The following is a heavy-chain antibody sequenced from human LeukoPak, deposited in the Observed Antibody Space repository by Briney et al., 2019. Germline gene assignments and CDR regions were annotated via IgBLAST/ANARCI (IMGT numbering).Heavy chain of an antibody. CDR3: AKDLGDIVVVPAAIPYGAFDI. J-gene: IGHJ3*02. D-gene: IGHD2-2*01. V-gene: IGHV3-30*02. CDR2: IRYDGSNK. Sequence: GGSLRLSCAASGFTFSSYGMHWVRQAPGKGLAWVSVIRYDGSNKYYADSVKGRFTISRDNSKNTLYLQMNSLRAEDTAVYYCAKDLGDIVVVPAAIPYGAFDIWGQGTMVTVSS. CDR1: GFTFSSYG.